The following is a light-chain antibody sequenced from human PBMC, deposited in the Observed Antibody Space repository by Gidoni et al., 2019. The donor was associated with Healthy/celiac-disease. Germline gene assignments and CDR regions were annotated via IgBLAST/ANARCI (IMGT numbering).Light chain of an antibody. Sequence: SALTQPAPVSGSSGQSITISRTRTSSDVGGYNYVSWYQQHPGKAPKLMIYEVSNRPSGVSNRFSGSKSGNTASLTISGLHAEDEADYYCSSYTSSSTYVFGTGTKVTVL. J-gene: IGLJ1*01. CDR1: SSDVGGYNY. CDR3: SSYTSSSTYV. V-gene: IGLV2-14*01. CDR2: EVS.